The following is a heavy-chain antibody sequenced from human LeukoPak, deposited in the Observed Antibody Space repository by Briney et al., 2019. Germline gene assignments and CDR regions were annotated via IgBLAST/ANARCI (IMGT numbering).Heavy chain of an antibody. V-gene: IGHV3-23*01. CDR3: AKALLGATRGIDY. CDR1: GFTFSSSA. J-gene: IGHJ4*02. CDR2: ISASGGST. Sequence: PGRSLRLSCAASGFTFSSSAMSWVRQAPGKGLEWVSAISASGGSTYYADSVKGRFTISRDNSKNTLYLQLNSLRAEDTAVYYCAKALLGATRGIDYWGQGTLVTVSS. D-gene: IGHD1-26*01.